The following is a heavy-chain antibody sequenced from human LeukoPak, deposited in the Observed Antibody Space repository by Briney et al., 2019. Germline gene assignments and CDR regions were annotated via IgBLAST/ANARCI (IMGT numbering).Heavy chain of an antibody. V-gene: IGHV1-18*01. CDR2: LTASNANT. Sequence: ASVKVSCKASAYPFNTYGITWVRQAPGQGLEWMGWLTASNANTNYAQKYKGRVTMTADTSTSTAYMELRSLRSDDTAVYYCARVRPSYYYGSGSYVYDAFDIWGQGTMVTVSS. CDR3: ARVRPSYYYGSGSYVYDAFDI. D-gene: IGHD3-10*01. J-gene: IGHJ3*02. CDR1: AYPFNTYG.